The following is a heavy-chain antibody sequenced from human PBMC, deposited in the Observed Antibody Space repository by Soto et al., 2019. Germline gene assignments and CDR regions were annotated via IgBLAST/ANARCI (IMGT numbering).Heavy chain of an antibody. Sequence: GESLKISCAASGFTFSSYSMNWVRQAPGKGLEWVSYISSSSSTIYYADSVKGRFTISRDNAKNSLYLQMNSLRDEDTAVYYCARDRPFPGIASMDVWGQGTTVTVSS. D-gene: IGHD6-13*01. V-gene: IGHV3-48*02. J-gene: IGHJ6*02. CDR1: GFTFSSYS. CDR3: ARDRPFPGIASMDV. CDR2: ISSSSSTI.